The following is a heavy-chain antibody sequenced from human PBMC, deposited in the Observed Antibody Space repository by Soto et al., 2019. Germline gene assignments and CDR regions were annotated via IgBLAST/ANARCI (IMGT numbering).Heavy chain of an antibody. CDR1: GGSISSGGYY. CDR3: AREAGNYDILTGYSSYFDY. CDR2: IYYSGST. D-gene: IGHD3-9*01. Sequence: PSETLSLTCTVSGGSISSGGYYWSWIRQHPGKGLEWIGYIYYSGSTYYNPSLKSRVTISVDTSKNQFSLKLSSVTAADTAVYYCAREAGNYDILTGYSSYFDYWGQGTLVTVSS. J-gene: IGHJ4*02. V-gene: IGHV4-31*03.